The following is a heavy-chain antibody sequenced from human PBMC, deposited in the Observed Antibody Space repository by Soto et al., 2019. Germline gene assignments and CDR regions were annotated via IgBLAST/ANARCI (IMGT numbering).Heavy chain of an antibody. CDR1: GFTFGDYG. CDR2: ICAAGGNK. D-gene: IGHD3-10*01. J-gene: IGHJ4*02. Sequence: QVQLVESGGGVVQPGRSLRLSCRGSGFTFGDYGMHWVRQAPGKGLEWLAIICAAGGNKVYRDSVQGRFTVSRDNFRKTLFLQMNDLRAEDTAMYYCARDTDLATMGQWGQGTGVIVSS. V-gene: IGHV3-33*01. CDR3: ARDTDLATMGQ.